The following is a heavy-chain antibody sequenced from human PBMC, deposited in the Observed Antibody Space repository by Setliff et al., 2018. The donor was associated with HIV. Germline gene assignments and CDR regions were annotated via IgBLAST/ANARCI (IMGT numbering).Heavy chain of an antibody. V-gene: IGHV4-4*02. Sequence: SETLSLTCAVSGYSISSSNWWAWVRQPPGKELEWIGEIFHSGSTNYNPSLKSRVTISVDTSKNQFSLRLSSVTAADTAVYYCASTSSWYIDISWAQGTLVTVSS. CDR3: ASTSSWYIDIS. CDR2: IFHSGST. J-gene: IGHJ4*02. D-gene: IGHD6-13*01. CDR1: GYSISSSNW.